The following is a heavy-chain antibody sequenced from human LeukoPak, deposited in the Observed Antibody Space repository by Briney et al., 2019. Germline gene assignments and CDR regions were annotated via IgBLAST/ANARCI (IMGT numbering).Heavy chain of an antibody. D-gene: IGHD3-3*01. J-gene: IGHJ6*02. CDR2: IRSKAYGGTT. Sequence: GGSLRLSCTASGLTFGDYAMSWFRQAPGKGLEWVGFIRSKAYGGTTEYAASVKGRFTISRDDSKSIAYLQMNSLKTEDTAVYYCTRETPMHYDFWSGYYGMDVWGQGTTVTVSS. V-gene: IGHV3-49*03. CDR1: GLTFGDYA. CDR3: TRETPMHYDFWSGYYGMDV.